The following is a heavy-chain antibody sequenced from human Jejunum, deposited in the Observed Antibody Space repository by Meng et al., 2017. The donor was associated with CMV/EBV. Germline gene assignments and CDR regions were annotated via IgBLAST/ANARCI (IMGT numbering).Heavy chain of an antibody. CDR2: IRGKAHSYAT. J-gene: IGHJ4*02. D-gene: IGHD4-11*01. Sequence: LTFSGSAGNWVRQASGKGLEWVGRIRGKAHSYATAYAASVKGRFTISRDDSKNTAYLQMNSLKTEDTAVYYCTRADSSNYGSLFDYWGQGTLVTVSS. CDR3: TRADSSNYGSLFDY. CDR1: LTFSGSA. V-gene: IGHV3-73*01.